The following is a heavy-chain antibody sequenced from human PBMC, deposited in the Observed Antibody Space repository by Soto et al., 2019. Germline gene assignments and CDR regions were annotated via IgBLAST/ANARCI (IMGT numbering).Heavy chain of an antibody. CDR1: GGSIISGGYY. V-gene: IGHV4-31*03. CDR3: ARDRRGYSYGYYYYYGMDV. Sequence: SETLSLTCTVSGGSIISGGYYWIWIRQHPGKGLEWIGYIYYSGSTYYNPSLKSRVTISVDTSKNQFSLKLSSVTAADTAVYYCARDRRGYSYGYYYYYGMDVWGQGTTVTVSS. J-gene: IGHJ6*02. D-gene: IGHD5-18*01. CDR2: IYYSGST.